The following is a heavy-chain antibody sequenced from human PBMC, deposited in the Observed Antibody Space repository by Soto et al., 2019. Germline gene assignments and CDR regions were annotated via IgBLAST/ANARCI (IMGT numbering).Heavy chain of an antibody. CDR1: GFTFSNYG. CDR2: ILNDGSNR. V-gene: IGHV3-33*01. Sequence: QVQLVEAGGGVVQPGRSLRLSCAASGFTFSNYGMHGVRQAPGKGLEWVAVILNDGSNRYHADSVKDRFTISRDKSKNTLYLQMNSLRAEDTAVYYCARDDEYSGNGMDVWGQGTTVTVS. CDR3: ARDDEYSGNGMDV. J-gene: IGHJ6*02. D-gene: IGHD3-10*01.